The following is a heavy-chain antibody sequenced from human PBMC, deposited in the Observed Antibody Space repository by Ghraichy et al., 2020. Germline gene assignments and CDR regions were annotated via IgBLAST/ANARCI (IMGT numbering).Heavy chain of an antibody. CDR2: INHSGST. CDR1: GGSFSGYY. V-gene: IGHV4-34*01. D-gene: IGHD6-13*01. CDR3: ARGRGRGSSSLRYNWFDP. J-gene: IGHJ5*02. Sequence: SETLYLTCAVYGGSFSGYYWSWIRQPPGKGLEWIGEINHSGSTNYNPSLKSRVTISVDTSKNQFSLKLSSVTAADTAVYYCARGRGRGSSSLRYNWFDPWGQGTLVTVSS.